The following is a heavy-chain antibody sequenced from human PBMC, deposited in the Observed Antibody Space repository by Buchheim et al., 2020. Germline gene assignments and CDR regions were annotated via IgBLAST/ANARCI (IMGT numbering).Heavy chain of an antibody. Sequence: QVQVQESGGGLVKPSETLSLTCTVSGDSATSNSYYWAWIRQSPGKGLEWIGSIHRGGGTYYNPSLKRRVTMSVGTPAVQFSLRLTSVTAADTAVYYCARHVIQQFQPLRVPVYFDFWGQGAL. CDR3: ARHVIQQFQPLRVPVYFDF. J-gene: IGHJ4*02. CDR1: GDSATSNSYY. D-gene: IGHD3-10*01. CDR2: IHRGGGT. V-gene: IGHV4-39*01.